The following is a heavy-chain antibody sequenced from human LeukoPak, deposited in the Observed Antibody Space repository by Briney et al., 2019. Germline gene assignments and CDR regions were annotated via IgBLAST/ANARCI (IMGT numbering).Heavy chain of an antibody. J-gene: IGHJ4*02. Sequence: ETLSLTCTVSGGSITNYYWSWIRQPPGKGLEWMGIIYPGDSDTRYSPSFQGQVTISADKSISTAYLQWSSLKASDTAMYYCARHVTLDSSTDYWGQGTLVTVSS. CDR3: ARHVTLDSSTDY. CDR1: GGSITNYY. V-gene: IGHV5-51*01. CDR2: IYPGDSDT. D-gene: IGHD6-13*01.